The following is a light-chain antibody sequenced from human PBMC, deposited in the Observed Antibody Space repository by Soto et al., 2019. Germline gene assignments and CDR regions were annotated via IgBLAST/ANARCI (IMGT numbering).Light chain of an antibody. Sequence: QSVLTQPACVSVSPGQSITVSCTGTSGDIGSYNRVSWYQQHPSKAPKLIIHEVTDRPSGVSNRFSGSKSGNTASLTISGLQAEDEAEYYCSSYTNINTRACVFGTGTKVTVL. CDR3: SSYTNINTRACV. V-gene: IGLV2-14*01. CDR2: EVT. CDR1: SGDIGSYNR. J-gene: IGLJ1*01.